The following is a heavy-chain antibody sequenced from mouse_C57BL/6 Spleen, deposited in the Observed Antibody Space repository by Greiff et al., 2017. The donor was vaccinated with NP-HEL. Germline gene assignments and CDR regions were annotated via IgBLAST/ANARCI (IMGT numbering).Heavy chain of an antibody. Sequence: VQLQQSGPGLVAPSQSLSITCTVSGFSLTSYGVDWVRQSPGKGLEWLGVIWGVGSTNYNSALKSRLSISKDNSKSQVFLKMNSLQTDDTAMYYCATDSSGSPFAYWGQGTLVTVSA. D-gene: IGHD3-2*02. V-gene: IGHV2-6*01. J-gene: IGHJ3*01. CDR2: IWGVGST. CDR3: ATDSSGSPFAY. CDR1: GFSLTSYG.